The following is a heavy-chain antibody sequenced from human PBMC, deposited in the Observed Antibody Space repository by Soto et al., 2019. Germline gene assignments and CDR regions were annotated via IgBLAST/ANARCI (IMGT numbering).Heavy chain of an antibody. CDR2: IIPIFGTA. CDR1: GGTFSSYA. J-gene: IGHJ5*02. Sequence: QVQLVQSGAEVKKPGSSVKVSCKASGGTFSSYAISWVRQAPGQGLEWMGGIIPIFGTANYAQKFQGRVTITADKSASTAYMEVSSLRSEDTAVYYCARSRVDCSSTSCPPGSWFDAWGQGTLVTVSS. CDR3: ARSRVDCSSTSCPPGSWFDA. D-gene: IGHD2-2*01. V-gene: IGHV1-69*06.